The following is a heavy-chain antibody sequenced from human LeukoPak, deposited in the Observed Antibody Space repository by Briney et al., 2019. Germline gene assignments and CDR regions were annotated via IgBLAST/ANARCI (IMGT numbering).Heavy chain of an antibody. CDR1: GFTVSSNY. Sequence: PGGSLRLSCAASGFTVSSNYMSWVRQAPVKGLEWVSVIYSGGSTYYADSVKGRFTISRDNSKNTLYLQMNSLRAEDTAVYYCARVGDYGDSRHYYYYYGMDVWGQGTTVTVSS. J-gene: IGHJ6*02. V-gene: IGHV3-66*01. CDR2: IYSGGST. D-gene: IGHD4-17*01. CDR3: ARVGDYGDSRHYYYYYGMDV.